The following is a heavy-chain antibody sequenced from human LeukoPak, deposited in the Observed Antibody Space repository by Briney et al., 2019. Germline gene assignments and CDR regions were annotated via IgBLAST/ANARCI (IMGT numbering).Heavy chain of an antibody. V-gene: IGHV1-69*05. D-gene: IGHD6-6*01. Sequence: AASVKVSCKASRGTFSNLAFSWVRHASGQGLEWMGGIIPAFGTPSYPQRFHGRVTISTDESTSSVYMELSGLRSEDTAVYYCSTRGGSTSSLDSWGQGTLV. CDR2: IIPAFGTP. CDR3: STRGGSTSSLDS. CDR1: RGTFSNLA. J-gene: IGHJ4*02.